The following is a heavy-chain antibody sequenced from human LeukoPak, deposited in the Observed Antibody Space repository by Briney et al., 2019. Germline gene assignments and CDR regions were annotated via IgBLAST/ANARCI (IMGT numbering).Heavy chain of an antibody. CDR3: AKITTAGSYFDY. J-gene: IGHJ4*02. CDR2: IQYDGKVK. V-gene: IGHV3-30*02. Sequence: GGALRLSCVTSGINFSNYGIQWGRQAPGKGSGWVAFIQYDGKVKHHADSVKGRFTISRDNSKNTVFLQMNSLRTEDTAVYYCAKITTAGSYFDYWGQGTLVIVSS. D-gene: IGHD6-13*01. CDR1: GINFSNYG.